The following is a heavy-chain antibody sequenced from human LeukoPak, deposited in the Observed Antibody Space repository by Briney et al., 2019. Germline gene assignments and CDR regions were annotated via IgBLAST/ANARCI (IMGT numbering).Heavy chain of an antibody. J-gene: IGHJ4*02. CDR2: IRSSGDNT. CDR1: GFTFSTYA. Sequence: GGSLRLSCAASGFTFSTYAMSWVRQAPGKGLEWVSAIRSSGDNTYYTDSVKGRFTISRDISKNTLYLQMNSLGVDDTAVYYCAKGTYGGSPRRYFDYWGQGTLVTVSS. D-gene: IGHD4-23*01. V-gene: IGHV3-23*01. CDR3: AKGTYGGSPRRYFDY.